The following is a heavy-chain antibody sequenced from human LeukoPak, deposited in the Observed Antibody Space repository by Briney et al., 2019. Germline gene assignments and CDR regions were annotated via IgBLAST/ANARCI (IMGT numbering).Heavy chain of an antibody. CDR2: IRSKANSYAT. CDR1: GFTFSGSA. V-gene: IGHV3-73*01. D-gene: IGHD3-22*01. J-gene: IGHJ4*02. Sequence: PGGSLRLSCAASGFTFSGSAMHWVRQASGKGLEWVGRIRSKANSYATAYAASVKGRFTISRDDSKNTAYLQMNSLKTEDTAVYYCTREGEDYDSSGYYPYYFDYWGQGTLVTVSS. CDR3: TREGEDYDSSGYYPYYFDY.